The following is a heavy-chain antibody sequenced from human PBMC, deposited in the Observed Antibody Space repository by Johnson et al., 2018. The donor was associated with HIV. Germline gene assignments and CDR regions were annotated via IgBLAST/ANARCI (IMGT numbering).Heavy chain of an antibody. Sequence: VQLVESGGGLVQPGGSLRLSCAVSGFTFSNFAMHWVRQAPGKGLEYVSAISSNGIGTYYANSVDGRFTISRDNSKNTLSLQMNSLRPEDTAMYYCARTRRRVGAKPWGAFDIWGQGTVVTVSS. CDR3: ARTRRRVGAKPWGAFDI. J-gene: IGHJ3*02. D-gene: IGHD1-26*01. CDR2: ISSNGIGT. CDR1: GFTFSNFA. V-gene: IGHV3-64*01.